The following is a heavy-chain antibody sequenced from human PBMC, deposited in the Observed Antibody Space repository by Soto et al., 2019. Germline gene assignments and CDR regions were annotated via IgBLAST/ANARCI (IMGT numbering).Heavy chain of an antibody. V-gene: IGHV3-21*01. J-gene: IGHJ4*02. D-gene: IGHD6-19*01. CDR3: ARGVGSGWYVGDY. CDR2: ISSSSSYI. Sequence: GGSLRLSCAASGFTFSSYSMNWVRQAPGKGLEWVSSISSSSSYIYYADSVKGRFTISRDNAKNSLYLQMNSLRAEDTAVYYCARGVGSGWYVGDYWGQGTLVTVSS. CDR1: GFTFSSYS.